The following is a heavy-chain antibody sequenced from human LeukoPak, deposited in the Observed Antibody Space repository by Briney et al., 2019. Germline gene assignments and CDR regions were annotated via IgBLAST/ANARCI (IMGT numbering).Heavy chain of an antibody. V-gene: IGHV1-69-2*01. J-gene: IGHJ5*02. CDR3: ATAIYDSSPFYP. CDR2: VDPEDGET. D-gene: IGHD3-22*01. Sequence: ASVKVSCKVSGYTFTDYYMHWVQPAPGKGREWMGLVDPEDGETIYAEKFQGRVTITADTSPETDYMELSSLRSEDTAVDYCATAIYDSSPFYPWGQGTLVTVSS. CDR1: GYTFTDYY.